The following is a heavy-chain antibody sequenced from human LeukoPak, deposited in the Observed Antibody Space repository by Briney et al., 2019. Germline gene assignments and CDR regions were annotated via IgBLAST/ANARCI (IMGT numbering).Heavy chain of an antibody. Sequence: SETLSLTCTVSGGSISPYYWSWIRQPPGKGLEYIEYIYYSGTTDYNPSLKSRVTISIDTSKNQSSLKVTSVSAADTAVYYCARIMQTPWGMDVWGQGTTVTVSS. CDR2: IYYSGTT. CDR1: GGSISPYY. J-gene: IGHJ6*02. D-gene: IGHD4-23*01. CDR3: ARIMQTPWGMDV. V-gene: IGHV4-59*01.